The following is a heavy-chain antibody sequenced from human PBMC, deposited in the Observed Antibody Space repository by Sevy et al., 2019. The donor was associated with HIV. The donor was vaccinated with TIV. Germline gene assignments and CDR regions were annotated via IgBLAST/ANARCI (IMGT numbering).Heavy chain of an antibody. V-gene: IGHV3-23*01. CDR1: GFTFSSYA. CDR2: ISGSGGST. CDR3: AAGYYGSGSHFDY. D-gene: IGHD3-10*01. Sequence: GGSLRLSCAASGFTFSSYAMSWVRQAPGKGLEWVSAISGSGGSTYYADSVKGRFTISRDNSKNTLYLQMNSLRAEDTALYYCAAGYYGSGSHFDYWGQGTLVTVSS. J-gene: IGHJ4*02.